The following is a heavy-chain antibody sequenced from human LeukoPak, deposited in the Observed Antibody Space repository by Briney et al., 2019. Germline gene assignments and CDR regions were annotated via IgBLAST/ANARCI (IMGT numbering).Heavy chain of an antibody. CDR1: GGSFSGYY. J-gene: IGHJ6*03. CDR2: INHSGST. D-gene: IGHD6-13*01. Sequence: SETLSLTCAVYGGSFSGYYWSWIRQPPGKGLEWIGEINHSGSTNYNPSLKSRVTISVDTSKNQFSLKLSSVTAADTAVYYCARTLGSNSTPGYYYYYMDVWGKGTTVTVSS. CDR3: ARTLGSNSTPGYYYYYMDV. V-gene: IGHV4-34*01.